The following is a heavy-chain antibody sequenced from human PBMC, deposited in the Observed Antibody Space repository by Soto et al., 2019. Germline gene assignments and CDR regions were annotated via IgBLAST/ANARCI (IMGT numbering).Heavy chain of an antibody. V-gene: IGHV3-23*01. CDR2: ISGSGGST. J-gene: IGHJ6*02. CDR1: GFTFSSYA. CDR3: AKGEIGSGSYFPYYGMDV. Sequence: EAQLLESGGGLVQPGGSLRLSCAASGFTFSSYAMSWVRQAPGKGLEWVSAISGSGGSTYYADSVKGRFTISRDNSKNTLYLQMNSLRAEDTAVYYCAKGEIGSGSYFPYYGMDVWGQGTTVTVSS. D-gene: IGHD1-26*01.